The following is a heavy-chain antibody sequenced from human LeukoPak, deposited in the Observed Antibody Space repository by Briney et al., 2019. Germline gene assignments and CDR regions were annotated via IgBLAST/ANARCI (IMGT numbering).Heavy chain of an antibody. CDR3: ARVGYYYVSGGFYAQPFDF. Sequence: GESLKISCKVSGYSFTNYWIGWVRQMPGKGLEWMVIIYPADSDTRYRPSFQGQVTMSADESISTAYLQWSSLKASDTAIYYCARVGYYYVSGGFYAQPFDFWGQGTLVTVSS. CDR2: IYPADSDT. J-gene: IGHJ4*02. V-gene: IGHV5-51*01. D-gene: IGHD3-22*01. CDR1: GYSFTNYW.